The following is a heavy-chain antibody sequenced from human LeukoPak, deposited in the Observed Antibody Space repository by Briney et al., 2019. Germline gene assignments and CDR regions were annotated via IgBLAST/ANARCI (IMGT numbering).Heavy chain of an antibody. V-gene: IGHV5-51*01. D-gene: IGHD7-27*01. CDR3: ARQLGITTNWFDP. CDR1: GNSFTSYW. J-gene: IGHJ5*02. CDR2: IYPGDSDT. Sequence: HGESLKISCKGSGNSFTSYWIGWVRQMPGKGLEWMGIIYPGDSDTRYSPSFQGQVTISADKSISTAYLQWSSLKASDTAMYYCARQLGITTNWFDPWGQGTLVTVSS.